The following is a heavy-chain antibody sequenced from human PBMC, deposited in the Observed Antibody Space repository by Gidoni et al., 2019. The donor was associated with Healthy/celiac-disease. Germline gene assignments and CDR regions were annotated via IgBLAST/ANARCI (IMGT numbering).Heavy chain of an antibody. V-gene: IGHV3-23*01. CDR1: GFTFSSYA. Sequence: EVQLLESGGGLVQPGGSLRLSCAASGFTFSSYAMSWVRQAPGKGLGWVSVISGSGGSTYYTDAVKGRFTISRDNTKNTLYLQMNSLRAEDTDVYYCAKKALDWNGPTGYFDYWGQGTLVTVSS. D-gene: IGHD1-1*01. CDR3: AKKALDWNGPTGYFDY. CDR2: ISGSGGST. J-gene: IGHJ4*02.